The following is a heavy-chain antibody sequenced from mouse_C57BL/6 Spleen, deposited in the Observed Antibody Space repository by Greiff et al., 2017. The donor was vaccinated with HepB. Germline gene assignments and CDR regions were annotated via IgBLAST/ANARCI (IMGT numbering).Heavy chain of an antibody. Sequence: QVQLQQSGAELVRPGTSVKVSCKASGYAFTNYLIEWVKQRPGQGLEWIGVINPGSGGTNYNEKFKGKATLTADKSSSTAYMQLSSLTSEDSAVYFCARAGDYGYDFDYWGQGTTLTVSS. D-gene: IGHD2-2*01. V-gene: IGHV1-54*01. CDR2: INPGSGGT. CDR1: GYAFTNYL. J-gene: IGHJ2*01. CDR3: ARAGDYGYDFDY.